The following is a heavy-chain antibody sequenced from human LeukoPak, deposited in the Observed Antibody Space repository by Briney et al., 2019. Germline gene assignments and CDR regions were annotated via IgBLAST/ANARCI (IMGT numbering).Heavy chain of an antibody. Sequence: GASEKVSCKASGYTFTSYGISWVRQAPGQGLEWMGWISAYNGNTNYAQKLQGRVTMTTDTSTSTAYMELRSLRSDDTAVYYCARDFQNYYGSGSYYPFDYWGQGTLVTVSS. J-gene: IGHJ4*02. CDR3: ARDFQNYYGSGSYYPFDY. V-gene: IGHV1-18*01. D-gene: IGHD3-10*01. CDR1: GYTFTSYG. CDR2: ISAYNGNT.